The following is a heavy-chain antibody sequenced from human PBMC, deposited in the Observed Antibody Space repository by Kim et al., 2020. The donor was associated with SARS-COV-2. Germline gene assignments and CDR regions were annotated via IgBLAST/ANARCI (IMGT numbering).Heavy chain of an antibody. CDR1: GFTFNDAW. V-gene: IGHV3-15*01. CDR3: SASQVKYGY. CDR2: IKSRSDGGTT. J-gene: IGHJ4*02. D-gene: IGHD3-10*01. Sequence: GGSLRLSCAASGFTFNDAWMTWVRQAPGKGLEWVGHIKSRSDGGTTDYAAPVKGRFTISRDDSKNMVYLEMNSLTTEDTAVYYCSASQVKYGYWGQGTLVTVSS.